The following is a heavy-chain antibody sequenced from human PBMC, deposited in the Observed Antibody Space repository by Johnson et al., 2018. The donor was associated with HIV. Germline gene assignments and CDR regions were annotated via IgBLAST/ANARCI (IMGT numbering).Heavy chain of an antibody. CDR2: ISYDGSNK. J-gene: IGHJ3*02. Sequence: QVQLVESGGGLVKPGGSLRLSCAASGFTFSSYGMHRVRQAPGKGLEWVAVISYDGSNKYYADSVKGRFTISRDNSKNTLYLQMNSLRPEDTAVYYCARDRFGSGRPNAFDMWGQGTMVTVSS. CDR1: GFTFSSYG. V-gene: IGHV3-30*03. D-gene: IGHD3-10*01. CDR3: ARDRFGSGRPNAFDM.